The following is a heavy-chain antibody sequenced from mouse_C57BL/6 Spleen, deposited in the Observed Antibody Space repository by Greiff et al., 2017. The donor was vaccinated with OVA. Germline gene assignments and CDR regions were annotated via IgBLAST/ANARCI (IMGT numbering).Heavy chain of an antibody. Sequence: VQLQQSGAELVRPGSSVKLSCKASGYTFTSYWMDWVKQRPGQGLEWIGNIYPSDSETHYNQKFKDKATLTVDKSSSTAYMQLSSLTSEDSAVYYCARTRLRSFDYWGQGTTLTVSS. V-gene: IGHV1-61*01. J-gene: IGHJ2*01. CDR1: GYTFTSYW. CDR2: IYPSDSET. D-gene: IGHD1-1*01. CDR3: ARTRLRSFDY.